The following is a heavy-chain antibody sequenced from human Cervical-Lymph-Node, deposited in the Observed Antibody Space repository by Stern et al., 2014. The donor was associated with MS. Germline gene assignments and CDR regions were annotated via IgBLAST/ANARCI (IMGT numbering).Heavy chain of an antibody. Sequence: VQLQESGAGLVKPSATLSLTCTASGGPVSGYNYYWIWYPQPQGLGLERIVHIYYCGTNNSNPSLKSLLPISLDTSKNQFSLKLASVTAADTAVYYCAREDWGSAFDIWGQGIMVTISS. CDR3: AREDWGSAFDI. D-gene: IGHD7-27*01. CDR1: GGPVSGYNYY. V-gene: IGHV4-61*01. CDR2: IYYCGTN. J-gene: IGHJ3*02.